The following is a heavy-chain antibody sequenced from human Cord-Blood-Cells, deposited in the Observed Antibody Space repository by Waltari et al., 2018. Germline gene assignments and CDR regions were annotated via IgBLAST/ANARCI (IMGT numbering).Heavy chain of an antibody. CDR3: ARFIAAAGDYYFDY. Sequence: QLRLQESGPGLVKPSETPSLTCTVSGGSISSSSYYWGWIRQPPGKGLEWIGSIYYSGRPCSHPSLKGRVTISVDTSKNHFSLKLSSVTAADTAVYYCARFIAAAGDYYFDYWGQGTLVTVSS. CDR1: GGSISSSSYY. V-gene: IGHV4-39*01. D-gene: IGHD6-13*01. CDR2: IYYSGRP. J-gene: IGHJ4*02.